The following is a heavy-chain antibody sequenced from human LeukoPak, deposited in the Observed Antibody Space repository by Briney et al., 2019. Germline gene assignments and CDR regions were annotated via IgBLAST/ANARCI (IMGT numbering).Heavy chain of an antibody. CDR2: IYSGGST. CDR3: TRGPYSSGWYPSAFGI. Sequence: GGSLRLSCAASGLTVSGNHMSWVRQAPGKGLEWVSVIYSGGSTYYADSVKGRFTISRDNSKSTLCLQMNSLRAEDTAVYYCTRGPYSSGWYPSAFGIWGQGTMVTVSS. V-gene: IGHV3-66*02. CDR1: GLTVSGNH. D-gene: IGHD6-19*01. J-gene: IGHJ3*02.